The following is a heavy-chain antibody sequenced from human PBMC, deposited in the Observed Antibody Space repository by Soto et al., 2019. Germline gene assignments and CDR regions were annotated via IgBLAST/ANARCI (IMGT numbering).Heavy chain of an antibody. CDR3: ASSFITTVGTTG. Sequence: EVQLVESGGGLVQPGGSLRLSCVASGFTFSNYGMNWVRQAPGKGLEWVSHISSSSSTIYYAESVKGRFTISRDNAKNSLCLQMNSLRGEDTAVYYCASSFITTVGTTGWGQGTLVTVSS. D-gene: IGHD1-1*01. CDR2: ISSSSSTI. V-gene: IGHV3-48*01. CDR1: GFTFSNYG. J-gene: IGHJ4*02.